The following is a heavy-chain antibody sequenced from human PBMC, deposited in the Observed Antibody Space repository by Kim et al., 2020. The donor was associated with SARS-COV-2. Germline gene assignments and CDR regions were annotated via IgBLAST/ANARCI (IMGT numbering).Heavy chain of an antibody. D-gene: IGHD4-17*01. J-gene: IGHJ5*02. CDR2: ISGSGGST. CDR1: GFTFSSYA. Sequence: GGSLRLSCAASGFTFSSYAMSWVRQAPGKGLEWVSAISGSGGSTYYADSVKGRFTISRDNSKNTLYLQMNSLRAEDTAVYYCAKDILDWQYDYGDRDNWFDPWGQGTLVTVSS. CDR3: AKDILDWQYDYGDRDNWFDP. V-gene: IGHV3-23*01.